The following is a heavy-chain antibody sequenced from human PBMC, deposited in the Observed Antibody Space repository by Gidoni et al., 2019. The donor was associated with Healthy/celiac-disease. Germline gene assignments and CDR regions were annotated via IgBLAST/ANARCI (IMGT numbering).Heavy chain of an antibody. V-gene: IGHV3-23*01. CDR1: GFTFSSYA. D-gene: IGHD3-9*01. CDR3: ATDILTGYYRDY. Sequence: EVQLLESGGGLVQPGGSLRLSCAASGFTFSSYAMSWVRQAPGKGLDWVSAISGSGGSTYYADSVKGRFTISRDNSKNTLYLQMNSLRAEDTAVYYCATDILTGYYRDYWGQGTLVTVSS. J-gene: IGHJ4*02. CDR2: ISGSGGST.